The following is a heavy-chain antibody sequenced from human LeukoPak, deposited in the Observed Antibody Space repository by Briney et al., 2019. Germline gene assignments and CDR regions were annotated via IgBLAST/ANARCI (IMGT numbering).Heavy chain of an antibody. V-gene: IGHV3-7*04. D-gene: IGHD6-19*01. J-gene: IGHJ4*02. Sequence: GGSLRLSCAASGFTFSSYWMGWVRQAPGKGLEWVANIKKDGSEKFYVDSVKGRFTISRDNAKNSVYLQMNSLRAEDTAVYYCARITGWYHYDYWGQGTLATVSS. CDR1: GFTFSSYW. CDR2: IKKDGSEK. CDR3: ARITGWYHYDY.